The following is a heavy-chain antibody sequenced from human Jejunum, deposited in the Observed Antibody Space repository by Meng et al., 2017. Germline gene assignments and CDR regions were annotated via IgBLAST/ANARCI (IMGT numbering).Heavy chain of an antibody. J-gene: IGHJ6*02. CDR3: AKTLSSQWLVLV. CDR1: GFIFSSSE. CDR2: ISSVGTTT. V-gene: IGHV3-48*03. D-gene: IGHD6-19*01. Sequence: GEFLKISCGASGFIFSSSEMYWVRQAPGKGLEWVSYISSVGTTTYYADSVKGRFTISRDNARNSLYLQMNSLRVEDTAVYYCAKTLSSQWLVLVWGQGTTVTVSS.